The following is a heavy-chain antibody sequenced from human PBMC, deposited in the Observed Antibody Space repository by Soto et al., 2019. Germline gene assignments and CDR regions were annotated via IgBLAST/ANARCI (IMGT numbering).Heavy chain of an antibody. CDR3: ASSLLVGYGLEGESD. J-gene: IGHJ4*02. CDR1: GYTFTSYG. D-gene: IGHD5-18*01. V-gene: IGHV1-18*01. CDR2: ISAYNGNT. Sequence: QVQLVQSGAEVKKPGASVKVSCKASGYTFTSYGISWVRQAPGQGLEWMGWISAYNGNTNYAQKPQGRVTMTTDTSTSTAYMELRSLRSADTAVYYCASSLLVGYGLEGESDWGQGTLVTVSS.